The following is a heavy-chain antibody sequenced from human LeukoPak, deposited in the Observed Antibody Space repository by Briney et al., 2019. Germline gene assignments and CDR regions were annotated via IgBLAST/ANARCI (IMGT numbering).Heavy chain of an antibody. CDR3: ARDFSSVLGSNWYRPFDH. D-gene: IGHD6-13*01. J-gene: IGHJ4*02. V-gene: IGHV3-30-3*01. CDR2: ISYDGSNK. Sequence: PGGSLRLSCAASGFTFSSYAMHWVRQAPGKGLEWVAVISYDGSNKYYADSVKGRFTISRDNSKNTLYLQMNSLRAEDTAVYYCARDFSSVLGSNWYRPFDHWGQGTLVTVSS. CDR1: GFTFSSYA.